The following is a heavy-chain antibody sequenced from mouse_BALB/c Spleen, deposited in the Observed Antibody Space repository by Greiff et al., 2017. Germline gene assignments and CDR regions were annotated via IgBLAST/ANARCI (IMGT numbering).Heavy chain of an antibody. D-gene: IGHD2-3*01. CDR3: ARDGSVIDGYYWYFDV. Sequence: EVMLVESGGGLVQPGGSLRLSCATSGFTFTDYYMSWVRQPPGKALEWLGFIRNKANGYTTEYSASVKGRFTISRDNSQSILYLQMNTLRAEDSATYYCARDGSVIDGYYWYFDVWGAGTTVTVSS. J-gene: IGHJ1*01. CDR2: IRNKANGYTT. V-gene: IGHV7-3*02. CDR1: GFTFTDYY.